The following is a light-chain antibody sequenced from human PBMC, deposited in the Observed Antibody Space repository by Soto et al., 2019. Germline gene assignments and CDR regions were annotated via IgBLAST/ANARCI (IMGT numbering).Light chain of an antibody. CDR1: QSISSW. V-gene: IGKV1-5*03. CDR3: QQYNSYSST. J-gene: IGKJ3*01. Sequence: DIQMTQSPSTLSASVGDRVTITCRASQSISSWLAWYQQKPGKAPKLVIYKAASLESWVPSRFSGSGSGTEFTLTISSLQPDDFATYYCQQYNSYSSTFGPGTKVDIK. CDR2: KAA.